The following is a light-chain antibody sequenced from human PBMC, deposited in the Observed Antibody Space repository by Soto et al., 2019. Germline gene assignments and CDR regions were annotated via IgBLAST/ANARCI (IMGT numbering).Light chain of an antibody. CDR3: QAWDSSTGV. Sequence: SSELTQPPSVSVSPGQTASIACSGDKLGDKYVCWYQQKPGQSPVLVIYRNDKRPSGIPERFSGSNSGNTATLTISGTQAMDEADYYCQAWDSSTGVFGTGTKVTVL. CDR1: KLGDKY. CDR2: RND. J-gene: IGLJ1*01. V-gene: IGLV3-1*01.